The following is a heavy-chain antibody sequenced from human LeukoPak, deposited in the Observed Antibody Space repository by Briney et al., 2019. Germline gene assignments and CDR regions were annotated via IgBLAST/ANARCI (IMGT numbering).Heavy chain of an antibody. CDR2: VSAYSDNT. CDR1: GFTFNSYA. CDR3: ARGGSYDAFDI. J-gene: IGHJ3*02. D-gene: IGHD1-26*01. V-gene: IGHV1-18*01. Sequence: GASVKVSCKGFGFTFNSYAISWVRQAPGQGLEWMGWVSAYSDNTYSAQKFQGRVTMTTDTSTNTAYVELRSLRSDDTAVYYCARGGSYDAFDIWGQGTMVTVSS.